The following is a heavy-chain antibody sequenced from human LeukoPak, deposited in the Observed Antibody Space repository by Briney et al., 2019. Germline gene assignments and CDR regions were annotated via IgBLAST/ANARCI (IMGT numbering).Heavy chain of an antibody. V-gene: IGHV4-61*02. J-gene: IGHJ3*02. CDR1: GGSISSGSYY. CDR2: IYTSGST. D-gene: IGHD3-22*01. CDR3: ARTYYYDSSGYGDAFDI. Sequence: PSQTLSLTCTVSGGSISSGSYYWSWIQQPAGKGLEWIGRIYTSGSTNYNASLKSRVTISVDTSKNQFSLKLSSVTAADTAVYYCARTYYYDSSGYGDAFDIWGQGTMVTVSS.